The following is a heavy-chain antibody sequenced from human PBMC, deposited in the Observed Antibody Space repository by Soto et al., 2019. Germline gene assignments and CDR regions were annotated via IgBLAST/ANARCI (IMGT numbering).Heavy chain of an antibody. J-gene: IGHJ4*02. Sequence: PGGSLRLSCAASGFTVSSNYMSWVRQAPGKGLEWLAFIDSRGRTLSYADSVRGRFTISRDNAENSVYLQMDSLRADDTAVYYCARQAARNYIDSWGQGNSVTVSS. CDR1: GFTVSSNY. CDR3: ARQAARNYIDS. D-gene: IGHD6-6*01. V-gene: IGHV3-11*01. CDR2: IDSRGRTL.